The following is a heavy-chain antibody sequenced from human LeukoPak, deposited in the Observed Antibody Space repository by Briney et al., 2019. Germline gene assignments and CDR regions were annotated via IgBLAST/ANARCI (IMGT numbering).Heavy chain of an antibody. CDR2: FNPTSGNT. V-gene: IGHV1-2*02. Sequence: GSSVKVSCKASGGTFSDHYMHWVRQAPGQGLEWMGWFNPTSGNTNYAQKFQGRVTMTWDTSITTAYMELSRLRSDDTAVYYCAGNLEQLSLSGDYYYMDVWGKGTPVTVSS. D-gene: IGHD5-24*01. J-gene: IGHJ6*03. CDR3: AGNLEQLSLSGDYYYMDV. CDR1: GGTFSDHY.